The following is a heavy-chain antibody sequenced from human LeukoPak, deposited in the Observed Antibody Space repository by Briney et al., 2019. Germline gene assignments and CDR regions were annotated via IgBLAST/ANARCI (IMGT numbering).Heavy chain of an antibody. J-gene: IGHJ4*02. CDR1: GGSISSYY. D-gene: IGHD2-2*01. Sequence: SETLSLTCTVSGGSISSYYWSWIRQPPGKGLEWIGYIYYSGSTYYNPSLKSRVTISVDTSKNQFSLKLSSVTAADTAVYYCARAADCSSTSCHFDYWGQGTLVTVSS. CDR2: IYYSGST. CDR3: ARAADCSSTSCHFDY. V-gene: IGHV4-59*06.